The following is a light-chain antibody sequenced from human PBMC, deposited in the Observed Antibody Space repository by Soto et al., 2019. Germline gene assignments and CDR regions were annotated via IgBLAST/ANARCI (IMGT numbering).Light chain of an antibody. Sequence: QSVLTQPASVSGSPGQSITISCTGTSSDVGGYIYVSWYQQQPGKAPKFMIYDVSNRPSGVSNRFSGSKSGNTASLTISGLQAEDEADYYCCSYTTSNTRQIVFGTGTKVTVL. J-gene: IGLJ1*01. CDR1: SSDVGGYIY. V-gene: IGLV2-14*01. CDR3: CSYTTSNTRQIV. CDR2: DVS.